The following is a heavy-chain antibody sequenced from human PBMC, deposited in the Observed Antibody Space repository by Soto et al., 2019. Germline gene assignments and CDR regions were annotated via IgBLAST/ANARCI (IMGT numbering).Heavy chain of an antibody. Sequence: ASVKVSCKVSGYTLTELSMHWVRQAPGKGLEWMGGFDPEDGETIYAQKFQGRVTMTEDTSTDTAYMELSSLRSEDTAVYYCATAPYYYYDCSVIDYWGQGTLVTVSS. D-gene: IGHD3-22*01. V-gene: IGHV1-24*01. CDR2: FDPEDGET. CDR3: ATAPYYYYDCSVIDY. CDR1: GYTLTELS. J-gene: IGHJ4*02.